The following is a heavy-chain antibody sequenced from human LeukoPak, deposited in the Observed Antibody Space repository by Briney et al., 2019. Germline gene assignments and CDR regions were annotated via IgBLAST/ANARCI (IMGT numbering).Heavy chain of an antibody. J-gene: IGHJ4*02. V-gene: IGHV4-34*01. CDR1: GGSFNSYY. Sequence: SETLSLTCAVYGGSFNSYYWTWVRQTPGKGLEWIGEISHTGDIINYKPSLKSRVTISVDSSKKQFSLRLTSVTAADTGVYYCARVPDITARLCDSWGPGTRVTVS. CDR3: ARVPDITARLCDS. CDR2: ISHTGDII. D-gene: IGHD1-1*01.